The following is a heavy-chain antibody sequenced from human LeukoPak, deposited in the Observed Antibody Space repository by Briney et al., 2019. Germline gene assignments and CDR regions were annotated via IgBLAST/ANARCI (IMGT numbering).Heavy chain of an antibody. CDR2: FYYGGVT. V-gene: IGHV4-59*01. J-gene: IGHJ4*02. CDR3: ARVGYDYSFDS. D-gene: IGHD5-12*01. Sequence: SETLSLTCTVSSASISSYYWTWIRQSPGKGLEWIAYFYYGGVTKHNPSLKSRVTISADTSKNQFSLKLTSVTAADTAVYFCARVGYDYSFDSWGQGTLVTVSS. CDR1: SASISSYY.